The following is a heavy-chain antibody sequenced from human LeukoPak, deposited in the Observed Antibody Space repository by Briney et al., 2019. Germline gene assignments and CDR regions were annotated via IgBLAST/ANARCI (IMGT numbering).Heavy chain of an antibody. D-gene: IGHD6-19*01. Sequence: ASVKVSCKASGYTFTSYGISWVRQAPGQGLEWMGWISAYNGNTNYAQKLQGRVTMTTYTSTSTAYMELRSLRSDDSAVYYCARVVVYSSGWWQEVNWFDPWGQGTLVTVSS. CDR2: ISAYNGNT. V-gene: IGHV1-18*01. J-gene: IGHJ5*02. CDR3: ARVVVYSSGWWQEVNWFDP. CDR1: GYTFTSYG.